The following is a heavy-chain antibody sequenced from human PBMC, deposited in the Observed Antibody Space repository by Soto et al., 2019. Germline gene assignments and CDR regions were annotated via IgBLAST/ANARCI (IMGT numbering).Heavy chain of an antibody. V-gene: IGHV1-18*01. J-gene: IGHJ3*02. CDR1: GYTFTSYG. CDR3: ASRISSGYFDDDAFDI. CDR2: ISAYNGNT. Sequence: ASVTVSCKASGYTFTSYGIIWVRQAPGQGLEWMGWISAYNGNTNYAQKLQGRVTMTTDTSTSTAYMELRSLRSDDTAVYYCASRISSGYFDDDAFDIWGQGTMVTVSS. D-gene: IGHD3-22*01.